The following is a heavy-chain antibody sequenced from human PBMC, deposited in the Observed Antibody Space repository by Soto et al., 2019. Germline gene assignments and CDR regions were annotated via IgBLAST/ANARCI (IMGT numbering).Heavy chain of an antibody. D-gene: IGHD3-10*01. CDR1: GDSINSRY. CDR3: VRQRGNYFDF. CDR2: IDYVGST. J-gene: IGHJ4*02. Sequence: XDTLSLTCSVSGDSINSRYWSLIRQPPGKGLEWIGYIDYVGSTNYAPSLQSRVTMSVDTSKNQVSLKLRYVTAADTAVYYCVRQRGNYFDFWGQGTLVTVSS. V-gene: IGHV4-59*11.